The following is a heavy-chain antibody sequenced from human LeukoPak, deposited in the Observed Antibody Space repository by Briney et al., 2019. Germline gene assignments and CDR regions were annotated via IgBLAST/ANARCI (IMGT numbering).Heavy chain of an antibody. CDR2: ISSSGSTI. CDR1: GFTFSDYY. J-gene: IGHJ6*02. D-gene: IGHD1-26*01. Sequence: GGSLRLSCAASGFTFSDYYMSWIRQAPGKGLEWVSYISSSGSTIYYADSVKGRFTISRDNAKNSLYLQMNSLRAEDTAVYYCARTLVGAGYYYYGMDVWGQGTTVTVSS. CDR3: ARTLVGAGYYYYGMDV. V-gene: IGHV3-11*01.